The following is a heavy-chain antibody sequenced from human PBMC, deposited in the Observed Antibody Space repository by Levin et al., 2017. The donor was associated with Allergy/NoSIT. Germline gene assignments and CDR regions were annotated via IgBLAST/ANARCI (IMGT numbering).Heavy chain of an antibody. Sequence: GGSLRLSCAASGFTFSSYAMHWVRQAPGKGLEWVAVISYDGSNKYYADSVKGRFTISRDNSKNTLYLQMNSLRAEDTAVYYCARDLASREGIVATMFDYWGQGTLVTVSS. CDR3: ARDLASREGIVATMFDY. CDR1: GFTFSSYA. D-gene: IGHD5-12*01. V-gene: IGHV3-30-3*01. J-gene: IGHJ4*02. CDR2: ISYDGSNK.